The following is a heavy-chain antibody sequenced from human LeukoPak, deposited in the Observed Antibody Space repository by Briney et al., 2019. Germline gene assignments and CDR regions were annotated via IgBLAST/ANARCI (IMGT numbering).Heavy chain of an antibody. V-gene: IGHV3-7*01. CDR2: IKQDGSEK. CDR1: GFTFSTYR. J-gene: IGHJ6*03. D-gene: IGHD4-11*01. CDR3: TRVEETATTAAIIRKYSYYYYYMDV. Sequence: GGSLRLSCAASGFTFSTYRMSWVRRAPGKGLEWVANIKQDGSEKHYVDSVKGRFTISRDNAKNSLYLQMSSLRDEDTAVYYCTRVEETATTAAIIRKYSYYYYYMDVWGKGNTVTVSS.